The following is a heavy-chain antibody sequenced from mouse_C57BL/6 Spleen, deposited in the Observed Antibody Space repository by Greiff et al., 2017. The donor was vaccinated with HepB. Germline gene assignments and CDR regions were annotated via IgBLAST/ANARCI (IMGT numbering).Heavy chain of an antibody. V-gene: IGHV14-2*01. Sequence: EVQLQQSGAELVKPGASVKLSCTASGFNIKDYYMHWVKQRTEQGLEWIGRIDPEDGDTKYAPKFQGKATITADTSSNTAYLQLSSLTSEDTAVYYCASYYYGSSQAWGQGTTLTVSS. CDR3: ASYYYGSSQA. CDR2: IDPEDGDT. CDR1: GFNIKDYY. J-gene: IGHJ2*01. D-gene: IGHD1-1*01.